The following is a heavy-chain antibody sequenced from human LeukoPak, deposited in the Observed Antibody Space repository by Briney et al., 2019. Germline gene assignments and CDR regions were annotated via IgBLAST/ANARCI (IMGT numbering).Heavy chain of an antibody. D-gene: IGHD2-2*01. CDR3: ARDLVSPRVDY. J-gene: IGHJ4*02. V-gene: IGHV3-30*04. CDR1: GFTFSSYA. CDR2: ISYDGSNK. Sequence: PGRSLRLSCAASGFTFSSYAMHWVRQAPGKGLEWVAVISYDGSNKYYADSVKGRFTISRDNSKNTLYLQMNSLRAEDTAVYYCARDLVSPRVDYWGQGTLVTVSS.